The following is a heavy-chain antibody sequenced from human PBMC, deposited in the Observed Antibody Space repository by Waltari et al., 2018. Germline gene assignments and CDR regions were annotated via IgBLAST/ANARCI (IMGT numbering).Heavy chain of an antibody. Sequence: QVQPQESGPGLVKPSETLSLTCTVSGVSISSYYWRWIRQPAGKGLEWIGRFSTSGGTDYNPSLKSRVTMSVDTSKTQFSLKLSSVTAADTAVYYCAREGVGAIPFDCWGQGTLVTVSS. CDR1: GVSISSYY. CDR3: AREGVGAIPFDC. CDR2: FSTSGGT. V-gene: IGHV4-4*07. J-gene: IGHJ4*02. D-gene: IGHD1-26*01.